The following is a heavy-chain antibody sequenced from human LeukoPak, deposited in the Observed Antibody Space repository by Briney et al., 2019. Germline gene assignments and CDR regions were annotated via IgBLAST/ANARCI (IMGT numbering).Heavy chain of an antibody. CDR3: ARPYHTDYCSSTSCYKAAPFDP. D-gene: IGHD2-2*02. V-gene: IGHV5-51*01. J-gene: IGHJ5*02. CDR2: IYPGESDT. CDR1: GYSFTSYW. Sequence: PGESLKISCKGFGYSFTSYWIGWVRQMPGKGLEWMGIIYPGESDTRYSPSFQGQVTLSADKSISTAYLQWSSLKASDTAMYYCARPYHTDYCSSTSCYKAAPFDPWGQGTLVTVSS.